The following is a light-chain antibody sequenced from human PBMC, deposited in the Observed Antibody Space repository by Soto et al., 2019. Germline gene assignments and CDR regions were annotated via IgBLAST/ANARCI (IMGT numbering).Light chain of an antibody. CDR2: RAS. Sequence: IVMTQSPATLSGSPGERATLSCRASQSISNNLAWYQQKPGQAPRLLIYRASTRATGIPVRFSGSGSGTDFTLHISSLQSEDFAVYYCQHYNNWPPWPFGQGTKVEIE. J-gene: IGKJ1*01. CDR3: QHYNNWPPWP. CDR1: QSISNN. V-gene: IGKV3-15*01.